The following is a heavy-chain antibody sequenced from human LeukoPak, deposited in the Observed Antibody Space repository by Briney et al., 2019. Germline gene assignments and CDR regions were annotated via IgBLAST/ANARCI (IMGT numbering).Heavy chain of an antibody. Sequence: ASVKVSCKASGYTFTSYGISWVRQAPGQGLEWMGWISAYNGNTNYAQKLQGRVTMTTDTSTSTAYMELRSLRSDDTAVYYCAISYDSSGYCTFDYWGQGTLVTVSS. CDR1: GYTFTSYG. D-gene: IGHD3-22*01. CDR3: AISYDSSGYCTFDY. J-gene: IGHJ4*02. CDR2: ISAYNGNT. V-gene: IGHV1-18*01.